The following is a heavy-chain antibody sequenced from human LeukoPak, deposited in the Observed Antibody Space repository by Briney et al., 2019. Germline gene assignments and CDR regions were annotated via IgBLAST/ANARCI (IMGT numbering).Heavy chain of an antibody. V-gene: IGHV1-69*05. D-gene: IGHD4-17*01. CDR3: AMTTVTTLKAPCDY. CDR2: IIPIFGTA. J-gene: IGHJ4*02. CDR1: GGTFSSYA. Sequence: SVEVSCKASGGTFSSYAIGWVRQAPGQGLEWMGRIIPIFGTANYAQKFQGRVTITTDESTSTACMELSSLRSEDTAVYYCAMTTVTTLKAPCDYCGQGTLVTVSS.